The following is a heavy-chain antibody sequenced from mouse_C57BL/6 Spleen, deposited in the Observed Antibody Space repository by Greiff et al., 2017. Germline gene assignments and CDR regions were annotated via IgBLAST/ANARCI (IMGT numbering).Heavy chain of an antibody. J-gene: IGHJ1*03. CDR1: GYTFTNYW. D-gene: IGHD1-1*01. CDR2: IYPGGGYT. CDR3: ARRHCGSVWYFDV. V-gene: IGHV1-63*01. Sequence: QVQLQQSGAELVRPGTSVKMSCKASGYTFTNYWIGWAKQRPGHGLEWIGDIYPGGGYTNYNETFNVKATLTAEKSSSKAYMQFSSLTSEDSAIYYCARRHCGSVWYFDVWGTGTTVTVSS.